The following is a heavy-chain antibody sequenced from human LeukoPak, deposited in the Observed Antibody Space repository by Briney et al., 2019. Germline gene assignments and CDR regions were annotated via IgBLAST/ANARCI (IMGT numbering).Heavy chain of an antibody. CDR3: ARLTGAASETYYFDY. CDR1: GFTFDDYA. J-gene: IGHJ4*02. Sequence: GGSLRLSCAASGFTFDDYAMYWVRQAPGKGLEWVSGVSWNSRIIDYADSVKGRFTISRDNAKRSLYLQMNSLRSEDTAFYYCARLTGAASETYYFDYWGQGTLVTVSS. D-gene: IGHD2-21*01. V-gene: IGHV3-9*01. CDR2: VSWNSRII.